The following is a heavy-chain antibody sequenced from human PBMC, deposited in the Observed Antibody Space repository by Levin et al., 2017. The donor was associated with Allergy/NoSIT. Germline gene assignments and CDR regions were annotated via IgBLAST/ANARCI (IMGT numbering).Heavy chain of an antibody. CDR3: AKGGQWLVRGGWFDP. CDR1: GFTFSSYG. Sequence: GGSLRLSCAASGFTFSSYGMHWVRQAPGKGLEWVAVISYDGSNKYYADSVKGRFTISRDNSKNTLYLQMNSLRAEDTAVYYCAKGGQWLVRGGWFDPWGQGTLVTVSS. V-gene: IGHV3-30*18. J-gene: IGHJ5*02. D-gene: IGHD6-19*01. CDR2: ISYDGSNK.